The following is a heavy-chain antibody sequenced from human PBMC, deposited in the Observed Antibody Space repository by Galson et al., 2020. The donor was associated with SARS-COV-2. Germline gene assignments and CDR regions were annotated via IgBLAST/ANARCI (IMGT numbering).Heavy chain of an antibody. D-gene: IGHD2-15*01. J-gene: IGHJ5*02. Sequence: ETSETLSLTCTVSGGSISSYYWSWIRQPAGKGLEWIRRIYTSGRTNSNPSLNSRVTMSVDTSKNQFSLKLSSVTAADTAVYYCARSYCSGGSCYSWGWFDPWGQGTLVTVSS. CDR2: IYTSGRT. V-gene: IGHV4-4*07. CDR3: ARSYCSGGSCYSWGWFDP. CDR1: GGSISSYY.